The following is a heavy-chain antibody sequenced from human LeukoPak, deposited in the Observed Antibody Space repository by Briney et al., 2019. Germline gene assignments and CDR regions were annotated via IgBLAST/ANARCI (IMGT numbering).Heavy chain of an antibody. CDR2: IYFSGGT. CDR3: ARQTGSGLFSLP. V-gene: IGHV4-39*01. J-gene: IGHJ4*02. CDR1: GDSISSGDYY. D-gene: IGHD3-10*01. Sequence: PSETLSLTCTVSGDSISSGDYYWGWIRQPPGKGLEWIGRIYFSGGTYYNASLKSRVTISVDTSKNQFSLKLSSVTAADTAVYYCARQTGSGLFSLPGGQGTLVTVSS.